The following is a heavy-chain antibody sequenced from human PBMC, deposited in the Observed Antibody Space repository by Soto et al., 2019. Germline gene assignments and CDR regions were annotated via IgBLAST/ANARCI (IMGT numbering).Heavy chain of an antibody. Sequence: ASETLSLTCTASGGSISSYYWSWIREPPGKGLEWIGYIDYSGNTNYNPSLKSRVTISADTSKNQVSLNLSSVTAADTAVYYCARLLGCSTTSCYSIWFDPWGQGTLVTVSS. J-gene: IGHJ5*02. V-gene: IGHV4-59*08. CDR1: GGSISSYY. D-gene: IGHD2-2*01. CDR2: IDYSGNT. CDR3: ARLLGCSTTSCYSIWFDP.